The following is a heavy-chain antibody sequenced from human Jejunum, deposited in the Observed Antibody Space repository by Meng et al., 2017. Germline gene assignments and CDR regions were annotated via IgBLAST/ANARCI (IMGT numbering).Heavy chain of an antibody. Sequence: QVQLQESGPGLLQPSGTLSLTCGVSGGSISSSDWWSWVRQPPGKGLEWIGEIHHSGSTNYNPSLKSRVTISVDKSKNQFSLKLSSVTAADTAVYYCVREWSGSFRHFDYWGQGTLVTVSS. CDR3: VREWSGSFRHFDY. CDR1: GGSISSSDW. V-gene: IGHV4-4*02. D-gene: IGHD3-16*02. J-gene: IGHJ4*02. CDR2: IHHSGST.